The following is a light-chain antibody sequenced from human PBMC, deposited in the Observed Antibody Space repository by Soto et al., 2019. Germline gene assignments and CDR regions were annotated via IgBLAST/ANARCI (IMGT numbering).Light chain of an antibody. V-gene: IGKV3-20*01. CDR2: GAS. J-gene: IGKJ3*01. Sequence: EIVLTQSPGTLSLSPGERATLSCRASQSVSSTYLAWYQQKPGQAPRLLIYGASNRATGIPDRFSGSGSGTDFTLTISRLEPEDFATYYCQQSYSTPVTFGPGTKVDIK. CDR3: QQSYSTPVT. CDR1: QSVSSTY.